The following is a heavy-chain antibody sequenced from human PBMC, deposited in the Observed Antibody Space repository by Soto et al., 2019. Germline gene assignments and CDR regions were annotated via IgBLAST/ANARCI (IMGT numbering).Heavy chain of an antibody. D-gene: IGHD2-2*01. J-gene: IGHJ4*02. CDR2: ISSSSSPI. CDR3: ATVPAAIFDY. Sequence: GGSPRLSCAASGFTFTYYSMNWVRQAPGKGLEWISYISSSSSPIYYADSVKGRFTISRDNAKNSLYLQMNSLRAEDTAVYYCATVPAAIFDYWGQGTLVTVSS. CDR1: GFTFTYYS. V-gene: IGHV3-48*01.